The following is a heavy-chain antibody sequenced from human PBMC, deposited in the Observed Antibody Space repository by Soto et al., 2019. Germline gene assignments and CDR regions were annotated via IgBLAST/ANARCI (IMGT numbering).Heavy chain of an antibody. Sequence: GASVKVSCKASGGTFSSDSFSWVRQAPGQGLEWMGGIIPMFDTPIYAQKFQDRVTITADESTSTAYMQLSSLRSGDTAVYYCAREGQAPYYYYGMDVWGQGTAVTVSS. CDR3: AREGQAPYYYYGMDV. J-gene: IGHJ6*02. CDR2: IIPMFDTP. V-gene: IGHV1-69*13. CDR1: GGTFSSDS.